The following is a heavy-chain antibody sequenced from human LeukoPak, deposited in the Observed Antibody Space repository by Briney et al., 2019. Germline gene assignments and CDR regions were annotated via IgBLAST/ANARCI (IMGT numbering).Heavy chain of an antibody. V-gene: IGHV3-23*01. D-gene: IGHD1-26*01. CDR2: IIGSGVST. Sequence: GGSLTLSCAASGFTFSSYAMNWVRQAPGRGLEWVSTIIGSGVSTFYADSVKGRFTISRDNSKNTLYLQVNSLRAEDTAVYYCAKDLDLVGATVGYWGQGTLVTVSS. J-gene: IGHJ4*02. CDR3: AKDLDLVGATVGY. CDR1: GFTFSSYA.